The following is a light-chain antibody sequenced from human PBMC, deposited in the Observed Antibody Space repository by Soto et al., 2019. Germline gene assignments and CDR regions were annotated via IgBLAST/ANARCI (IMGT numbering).Light chain of an antibody. V-gene: IGLV2-14*01. J-gene: IGLJ1*01. CDR2: DVS. CDR1: SSDDGGYNY. Sequence: QSVLTQPASVSGSPGQSITISCTGTSSDDGGYNYVSWYQQHPGKAPKLMICDVSDRPSGISNRFSGSKSGNTASLTISGLQAEDEADYYCSSYTTSSTYVFGTGTKVTVL. CDR3: SSYTTSSTYV.